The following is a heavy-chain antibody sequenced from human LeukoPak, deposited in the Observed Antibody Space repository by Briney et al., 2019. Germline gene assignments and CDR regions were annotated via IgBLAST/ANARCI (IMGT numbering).Heavy chain of an antibody. D-gene: IGHD3-22*01. CDR3: MIVLVYDAFDI. J-gene: IGHJ3*02. CDR2: ISGGST. CDR1: GCTISSNE. V-gene: IGHV3-38-3*01. Sequence: GGSLRLSCAASGCTISSNEMSWVRQAPGKGLEWVSSISGGSTYYADSSKGRFTISRDKSKNTLHLQMNSLRAEDTAFHITMIVLVYDAFDIWGQGTMVTVSS.